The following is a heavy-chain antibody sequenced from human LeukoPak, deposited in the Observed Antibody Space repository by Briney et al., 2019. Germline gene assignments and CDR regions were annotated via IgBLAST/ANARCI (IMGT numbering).Heavy chain of an antibody. CDR2: ISFDGSNK. V-gene: IGHV3-30*19. D-gene: IGHD4-17*01. CDR3: ARDPTLFYGDYVDY. J-gene: IGHJ4*02. Sequence: GALRLSCAASGFAFSTNGMHWVRHPPGKGLEWVAIISFDGSNKYYADSVKGRFTISRDNSQNTLYLQLNSLRPEDTAVYYCARDPTLFYGDYVDYWGQGTLVTVSS. CDR1: GFAFSTNG.